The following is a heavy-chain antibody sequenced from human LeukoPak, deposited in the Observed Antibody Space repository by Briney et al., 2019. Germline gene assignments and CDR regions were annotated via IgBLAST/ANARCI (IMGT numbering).Heavy chain of an antibody. CDR3: ARYSAGRYDFWSGYFHAFDI. CDR1: GGSISSGSNY. Sequence: KPSETLSLTCTVSGGSISSGSNYWSWIRQPAGKGLEWIGHIYTSGSTKYNPSLKSRVTISVDTSKNQFSLKLTSVTAADTAMYYCARYSAGRYDFWSGYFHAFDIWGQGTMVTVSS. V-gene: IGHV4-61*09. CDR2: IYTSGST. J-gene: IGHJ3*02. D-gene: IGHD3-3*01.